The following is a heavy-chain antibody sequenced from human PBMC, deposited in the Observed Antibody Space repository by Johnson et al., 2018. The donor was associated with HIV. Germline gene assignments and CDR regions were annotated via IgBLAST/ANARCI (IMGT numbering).Heavy chain of an antibody. CDR2: ISYDGINK. D-gene: IGHD3-3*01. V-gene: IGHV3-30*03. CDR1: GFTFSSYG. CDR3: AREAYYARAFDL. Sequence: VQLVESGGGVVQPGGSLRLSCAASGFTFSSYGMHWVRQAPGKGLKWVATISYDGINKYYADSLKGRFAISRDNSRNTLDLRMDSLRVEDTAVYYCAREAYYARAFDLWGQGTMVTVSS. J-gene: IGHJ3*01.